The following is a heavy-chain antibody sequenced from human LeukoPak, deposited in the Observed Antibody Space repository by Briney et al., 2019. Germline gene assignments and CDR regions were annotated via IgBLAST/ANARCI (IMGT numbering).Heavy chain of an antibody. J-gene: IGHJ3*02. CDR3: AREDRGAFDI. Sequence: GGSLRLSCAGSGFTFSSYSMHWVRQAPGKGLEWVSSISSSSIYIYYADSLKGRFTISRDNAKNSLSLQMNSLRAEDTAVYYCAREDRGAFDIWGQGTMVTVSS. CDR1: GFTFSSYS. CDR2: ISSSSIYI. V-gene: IGHV3-21*01.